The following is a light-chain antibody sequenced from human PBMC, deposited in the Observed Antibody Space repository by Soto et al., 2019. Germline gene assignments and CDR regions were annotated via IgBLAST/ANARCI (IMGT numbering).Light chain of an antibody. Sequence: QSALTQPASVSGSPGQSIAISCTGTSSVVGSHDLVSWYQQQSGKVPKLIIYDVSSRPSGVSNRFSGSKSGNTASLTISGLQGEDEADYYCSSFTSTTTYVFGTGTKVTVL. CDR2: DVS. CDR1: SSVVGSHDL. CDR3: SSFTSTTTYV. J-gene: IGLJ1*01. V-gene: IGLV2-14*02.